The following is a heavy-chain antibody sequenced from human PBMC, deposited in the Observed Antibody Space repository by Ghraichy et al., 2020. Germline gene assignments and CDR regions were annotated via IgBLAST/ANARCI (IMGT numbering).Heavy chain of an antibody. Sequence: SVKVSCKASGFTFTSSAVQWVRQARGQRLEWIGWIVVGSGNTNYAQKFQERVTITRDMSTSTAYMELSSLRSEDTAVYYCAARRYSSSYSFWFDPWGQGTLVTVSS. CDR1: GFTFTSSA. V-gene: IGHV1-58*01. CDR3: AARRYSSSYSFWFDP. D-gene: IGHD6-6*01. J-gene: IGHJ5*02. CDR2: IVVGSGNT.